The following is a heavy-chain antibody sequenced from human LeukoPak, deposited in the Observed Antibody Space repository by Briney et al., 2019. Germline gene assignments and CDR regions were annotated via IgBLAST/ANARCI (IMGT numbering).Heavy chain of an antibody. D-gene: IGHD1-26*01. J-gene: IGHJ4*02. CDR1: GGSISSSNW. CDR2: IYHSGST. Sequence: SETLSLTCAVSGGSISSSNWWSWVRQPPGKGLEWIGEIYHSGSTNYNPSLKSRVTISVDKSKNQFSLKLSSVTAADTAVYYCARDYSGSYYQLAYWGQGTLVTVSS. CDR3: ARDYSGSYYQLAY. V-gene: IGHV4-4*02.